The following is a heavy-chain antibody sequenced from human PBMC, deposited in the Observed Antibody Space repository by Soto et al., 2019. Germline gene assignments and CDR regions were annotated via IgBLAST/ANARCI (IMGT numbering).Heavy chain of an antibody. CDR2: ISTYNGDT. CDR3: ARDFNFDYIWGSYRFDY. D-gene: IGHD3-16*02. J-gene: IGHJ4*02. V-gene: IGHV1-18*01. CDR1: GYTFSSYG. Sequence: QVQLVQSGAEVKKPGASVMVSCKASGYTFSSYGISWVRQAPGQGLEWMGWISTYNGDTNYAQKFQGRVNMTTDTSTSMVYMELRSLRSADTAVYYCARDFNFDYIWGSYRFDYWGQGTLVTVSS.